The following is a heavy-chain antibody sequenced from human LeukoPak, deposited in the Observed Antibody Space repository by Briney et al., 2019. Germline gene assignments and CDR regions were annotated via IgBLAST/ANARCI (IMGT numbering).Heavy chain of an antibody. Sequence: GGSLRLSCGASGFTFIRYAMGWGRQAPGKGLEWVSSISASGGETWYPDSVKGRFTISRDNFKNTLFLKMNSLRVEDTAIYYCGKDAAGPEYWGQGTLVTVSS. CDR3: GKDAAGPEY. D-gene: IGHD6-13*01. CDR1: GFTFIRYA. CDR2: ISASGGET. J-gene: IGHJ4*02. V-gene: IGHV3-23*01.